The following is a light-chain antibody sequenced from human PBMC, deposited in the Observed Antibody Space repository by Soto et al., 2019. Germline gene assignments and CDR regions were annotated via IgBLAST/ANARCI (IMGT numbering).Light chain of an antibody. Sequence: QSVLTQPPSVSAAPGQKVTISCSGSSSNTGSNYVYWYQQLPGTAPKLVIYDNDKRPSAIPDRFSGSKSGTSATLGITGLQTGDEADYYCGAWDNSLTAWVFGGGTKLTVL. V-gene: IGLV1-51*01. J-gene: IGLJ3*02. CDR2: DND. CDR3: GAWDNSLTAWV. CDR1: SSNTGSNY.